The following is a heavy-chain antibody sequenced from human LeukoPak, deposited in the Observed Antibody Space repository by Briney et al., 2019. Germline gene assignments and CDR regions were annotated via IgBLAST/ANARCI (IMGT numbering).Heavy chain of an antibody. D-gene: IGHD3-10*01. Sequence: PSQTLSLTCTVSGGSISSGGYYWSWIRQHPGKGLEWIGYIYYSGSTYYNPSLKSRVTISVDTSKNQFSLKLSSVTAADTAVYYCARSGVKDPNGDSGSSSLDAFDIWGQGTMVTVSS. CDR1: GGSISSGGYY. CDR2: IYYSGST. V-gene: IGHV4-31*03. CDR3: ARSGVKDPNGDSGSSSLDAFDI. J-gene: IGHJ3*02.